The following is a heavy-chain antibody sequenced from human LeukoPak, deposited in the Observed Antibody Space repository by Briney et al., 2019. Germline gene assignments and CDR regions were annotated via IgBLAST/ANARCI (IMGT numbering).Heavy chain of an antibody. Sequence: GGSLRLSCAACGLTFRTDAMGSVRQAPGKGLEWVSAIADSGDTTHYSDSVKGRFTISRDNYQNMLYLQINSLRAEETASYYCAKDLTAVGAGGFDLWGQGTMVTVSS. V-gene: IGHV3-23*01. CDR1: GLTFRTDA. J-gene: IGHJ3*01. CDR3: AKDLTAVGAGGFDL. CDR2: IADSGDTT. D-gene: IGHD5-18*01.